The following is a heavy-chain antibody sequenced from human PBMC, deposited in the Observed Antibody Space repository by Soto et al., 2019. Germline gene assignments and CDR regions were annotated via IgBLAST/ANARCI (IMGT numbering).Heavy chain of an antibody. CDR1: GGSISSSTW. J-gene: IGHJ4*02. Sequence: QVQLQESGPGLVKPSGTLSLTCAVSGGSISSSTWWCWVRQPPGKGLQWIGEIYHSGSTNYILSLKRRVTISVDKSRNQFPLKLSSVTAADTAVYYCASRWGEGRVDYWGQGTLVTVSS. CDR2: IYHSGST. D-gene: IGHD3-10*01. CDR3: ASRWGEGRVDY. V-gene: IGHV4-4*02.